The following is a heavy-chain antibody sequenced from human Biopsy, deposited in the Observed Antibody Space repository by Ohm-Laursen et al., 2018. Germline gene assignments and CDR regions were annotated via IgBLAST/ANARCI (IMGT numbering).Heavy chain of an antibody. J-gene: IGHJ2*01. CDR1: GGSIKSYY. V-gene: IGHV4-59*01. CDR3: ARDRGYYSDRTVPGYFDL. D-gene: IGHD3-22*01. Sequence: GTLSLTCTVSGGSIKSYYWNWIRQSPGKGLEWIGFIYYTGHTNYNPSLKGRATISVGTSKNHFSLRLRSVTPADTAIYYCARDRGYYSDRTVPGYFDLWGRGTLVTVSS. CDR2: IYYTGHT.